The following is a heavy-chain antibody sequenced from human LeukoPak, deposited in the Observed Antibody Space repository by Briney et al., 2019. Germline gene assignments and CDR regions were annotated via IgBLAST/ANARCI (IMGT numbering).Heavy chain of an antibody. D-gene: IGHD2-8*01. Sequence: PGGSLRLSCAASGFIFSDYWMSWVRQAPGKGLEWVANIKQDGSVKQYVGSVKGRFTISRDNAKNSLYLQMNSLRAEDTAVYYCARDTNGWNDYWGQGTLVTVSS. CDR1: GFIFSDYW. CDR3: ARDTNGWNDY. J-gene: IGHJ4*02. CDR2: IKQDGSVK. V-gene: IGHV3-7*01.